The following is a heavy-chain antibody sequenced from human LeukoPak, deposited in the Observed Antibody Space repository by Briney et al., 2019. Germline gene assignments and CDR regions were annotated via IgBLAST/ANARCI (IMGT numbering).Heavy chain of an antibody. D-gene: IGHD2-2*02. CDR3: ARAQGYCSSTSCYNYYYYMDV. V-gene: IGHV5-51*01. J-gene: IGHJ6*03. CDR1: GYSFTSYW. CDR2: ICPGDSDT. Sequence: GESLKISCKGSGYSFTSYWIGWVRQMPGKGLEWMGVICPGDSDTRYSPSFQGQVTISADKSISTAYLQWSSLKASDTAMYYCARAQGYCSSTSCYNYYYYMDVWGKGTTVTVSS.